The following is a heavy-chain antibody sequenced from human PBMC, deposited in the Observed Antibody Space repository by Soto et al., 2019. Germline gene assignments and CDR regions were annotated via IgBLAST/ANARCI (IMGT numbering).Heavy chain of an antibody. CDR3: ARGRYDILTGYVPSHYYGMDV. J-gene: IGHJ6*02. CDR1: GYTFTNYG. CDR2: INVYNGNT. V-gene: IGHV1-18*01. D-gene: IGHD3-9*01. Sequence: ASVKVSCKASGYTFTNYGISWVRQAPGQGLEWMGWINVYNGNTKYAQKVQGRVTMTTDTSTSTAYMELRSLRSEDTAVYYCARGRYDILTGYVPSHYYGMDVWGQGTTVTVSS.